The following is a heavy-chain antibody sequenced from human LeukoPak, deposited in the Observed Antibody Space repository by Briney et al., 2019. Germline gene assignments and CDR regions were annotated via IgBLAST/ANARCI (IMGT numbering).Heavy chain of an antibody. J-gene: IGHJ4*02. CDR3: ARRRNIVATISRRGPFDY. CDR2: IYYSGST. V-gene: IGHV4-39*01. CDR1: GGSISSSSYY. Sequence: PSETLSLTCTVSGGSISSSSYYWGWIRQPPGKGLEWIGSIYYSGSTYYNPSLKSRVTISVDTSKNQFSLKLSPVTAADTAVYYYARRRNIVATISRRGPFDYWGQGTLVTVSS. D-gene: IGHD5-12*01.